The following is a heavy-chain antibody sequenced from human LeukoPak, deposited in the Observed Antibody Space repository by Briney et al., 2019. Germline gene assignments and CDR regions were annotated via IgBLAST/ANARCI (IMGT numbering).Heavy chain of an antibody. Sequence: TSETLSLTCAVYGGPFSGYYWSWIRQPPGKGLEWIGEINHSGSTNYNPSLKSRVTISVDTSKNQFSLKLSSVTAADTAVYYCARVRRWLRSLHFDYWGQGTLVTVSS. CDR1: GGPFSGYY. CDR2: INHSGST. J-gene: IGHJ4*02. CDR3: ARVRRWLRSLHFDY. V-gene: IGHV4-34*01. D-gene: IGHD5-12*01.